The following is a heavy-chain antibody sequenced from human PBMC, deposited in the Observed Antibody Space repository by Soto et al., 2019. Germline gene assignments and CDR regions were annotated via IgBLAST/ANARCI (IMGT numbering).Heavy chain of an antibody. J-gene: IGHJ4*02. CDR3: ARDRSSSPDYSDY. V-gene: IGHV4-30-4*02. D-gene: IGHD2-15*01. CDR2: IYYNGRT. Sequence: PSDTLSLTCTVSGGSINSGDFYSCWIRQPPGEGLEWIGFIYYNGRTSYTPSLESRLAISLDTSKNQFSLRLSSVTAADTAVYYCARDRSSSPDYSDYWGPGTLVT. CDR1: GGSINSGDFY.